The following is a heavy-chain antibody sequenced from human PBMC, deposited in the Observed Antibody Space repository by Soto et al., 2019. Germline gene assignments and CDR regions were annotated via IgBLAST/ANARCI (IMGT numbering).Heavy chain of an antibody. D-gene: IGHD3-22*01. J-gene: IGHJ4*02. CDR2: VNHSGGA. CDR1: FGSFSGYY. CDR3: ARRHAYYFDINGYYYYFDY. Sequence: WETLSDTWSVYFGSFSGYYWAWILQHPFTWLGLIGHVNHSGGATYNPSLKSRVTISVDTSKNQFSLKLSSLTAADTAVYYCARRHAYYFDINGYYYYFDYWGQGALVTVSS. V-gene: IGHV4-34*01.